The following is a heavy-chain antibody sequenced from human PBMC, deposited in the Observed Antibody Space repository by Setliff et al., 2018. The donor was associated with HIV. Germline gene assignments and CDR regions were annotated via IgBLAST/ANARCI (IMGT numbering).Heavy chain of an antibody. V-gene: IGHV3-21*01. CDR1: GFTFSSYT. CDR2: ISTSGSNI. CDR3: ARGLRWIQVSPDYFDF. D-gene: IGHD5-18*01. Sequence: GGSLRLSCSASGFTFSSYTMSWVRQAPGKGLEWVSSISTSGSNIYYADSLKGRFTISRDNAKNSLYLQMNSLRAEDTAVYYCARGLRWIQVSPDYFDFWGQGTLVTVSS. J-gene: IGHJ4*02.